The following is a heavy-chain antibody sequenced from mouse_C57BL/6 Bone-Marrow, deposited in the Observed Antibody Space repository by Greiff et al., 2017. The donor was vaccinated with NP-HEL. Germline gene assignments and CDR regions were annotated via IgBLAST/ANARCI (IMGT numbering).Heavy chain of an antibody. CDR2: IWSGGST. CDR3: ARNWGYSYAMDY. J-gene: IGHJ4*01. Sequence: VQLQQSGPGLVQPSQCLSITCTVSGFSFTSYGVHWVRQSPGKGLEWLGVIWSGGSTDYNAAFISRLSISKDNSNSQVFFKMNSLQADDTAIYYCARNWGYSYAMDYWGQGTAVTVSS. V-gene: IGHV2-2*01. CDR1: GFSFTSYG. D-gene: IGHD2-3*01.